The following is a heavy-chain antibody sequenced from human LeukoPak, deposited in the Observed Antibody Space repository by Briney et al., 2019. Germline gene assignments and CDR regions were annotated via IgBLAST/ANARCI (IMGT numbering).Heavy chain of an antibody. V-gene: IGHV1-2*06. J-gene: IGHJ4*02. Sequence: ASVKVSCKASGYTFTGYYMHWVRQAPGQGLEWMGRINPNSGGTNYAQKFQGRVTMTRDTSISTAYMELSRLRSDDTAVYYCARALTGIAAAGTLRYWGQGTLVTVSS. CDR1: GYTFTGYY. CDR3: ARALTGIAAAGTLRY. CDR2: INPNSGGT. D-gene: IGHD6-13*01.